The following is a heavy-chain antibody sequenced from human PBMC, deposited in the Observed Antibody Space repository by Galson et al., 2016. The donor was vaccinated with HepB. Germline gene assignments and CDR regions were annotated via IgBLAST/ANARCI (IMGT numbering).Heavy chain of an antibody. Sequence: LRLSCAASGFTFSSYAMHWVRQAPGKGLEWVAVISYDGSNEYNADSVKGRFTISRDNSKNTLYLEMNSLRAEDTAVYYCARDNIDYYDSSGYYPTLDYWGQGTLVTVSS. J-gene: IGHJ4*02. V-gene: IGHV3-30*04. CDR3: ARDNIDYYDSSGYYPTLDY. CDR1: GFTFSSYA. CDR2: ISYDGSNE. D-gene: IGHD3-22*01.